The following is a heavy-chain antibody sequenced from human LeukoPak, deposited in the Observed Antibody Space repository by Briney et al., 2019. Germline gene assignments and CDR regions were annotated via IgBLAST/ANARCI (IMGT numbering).Heavy chain of an antibody. CDR2: IWYDGSNK. CDR3: ARDLGYGDYVGGMDV. J-gene: IGHJ6*02. CDR1: GFTFSSYG. Sequence: GGSLRLSCAASGFTFSSYGMHWVRQAPGKGLEWVAVIWYDGSNKYYADSVSGRFTISRDNSKNTLYLQLNSLRAEDTAVYYCARDLGYGDYVGGMDVWGQGTTVTVSS. D-gene: IGHD4-17*01. V-gene: IGHV3-33*01.